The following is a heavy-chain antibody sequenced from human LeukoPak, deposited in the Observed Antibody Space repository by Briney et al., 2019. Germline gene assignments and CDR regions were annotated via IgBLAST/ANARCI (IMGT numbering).Heavy chain of an antibody. Sequence: ASVNDSCKASGYTFTGHYIYWARQAPGQGPEWMGWVDPDSGGTKYAQNFQGRVTMTRDTSISTAYMEVRGLRSGDTAVYFCAKGHYGMDVWGQGTTVTVSS. CDR3: AKGHYGMDV. J-gene: IGHJ6*02. V-gene: IGHV1-2*02. CDR2: VDPDSGGT. CDR1: GYTFTGHY.